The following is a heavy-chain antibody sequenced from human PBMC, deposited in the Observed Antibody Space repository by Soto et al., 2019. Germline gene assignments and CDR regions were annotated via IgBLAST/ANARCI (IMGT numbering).Heavy chain of an antibody. D-gene: IGHD2-15*01. Sequence: QVQLVQSGAEVKKPGSSVKVSCKASGGTFSSYTISWVRQAPGQGLEWMGRIIPILGIANYAQKFQGRVTITADQSTSTAYMELSSLRSEDTAVYYCAREEGPRRIYMDVWGKGTTVTVSS. V-gene: IGHV1-69*08. CDR2: IIPILGIA. CDR3: AREEGPRRIYMDV. J-gene: IGHJ6*03. CDR1: GGTFSSYT.